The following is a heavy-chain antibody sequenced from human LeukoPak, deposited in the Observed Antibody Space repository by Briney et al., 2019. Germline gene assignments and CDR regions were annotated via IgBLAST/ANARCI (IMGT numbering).Heavy chain of an antibody. CDR2: ISSSSSTI. V-gene: IGHV3-48*01. Sequence: GGSLRLSCAASGFTFSSYSMNWVRQAPGKGLEWVSYISSSSSTIYYADSVKGRFTISRDNAKNSLYLQMNSLRAEDTAVYYCAKLLWFGELPNLDYWGQGTLVTVSS. D-gene: IGHD3-10*01. J-gene: IGHJ4*02. CDR1: GFTFSSYS. CDR3: AKLLWFGELPNLDY.